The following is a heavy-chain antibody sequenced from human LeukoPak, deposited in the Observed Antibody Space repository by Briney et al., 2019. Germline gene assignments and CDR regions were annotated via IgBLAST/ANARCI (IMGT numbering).Heavy chain of an antibody. Sequence: GGSLRLSCAASGFTFSSYSMNWVRQAPGKGLEWVSSISSSSSYIYYADSVKGRFTISRDNAKNSLYLQMNSLRAEDTAVYYCARDPRRYGDYVGGGYWGQGTLVTVSS. V-gene: IGHV3-21*01. CDR2: ISSSSSYI. J-gene: IGHJ4*02. D-gene: IGHD4-17*01. CDR3: ARDPRRYGDYVGGGY. CDR1: GFTFSSYS.